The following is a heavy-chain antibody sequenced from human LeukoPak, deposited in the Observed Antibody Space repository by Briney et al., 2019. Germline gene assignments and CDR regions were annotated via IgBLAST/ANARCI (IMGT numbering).Heavy chain of an antibody. V-gene: IGHV1-18*01. D-gene: IGHD3-10*01. CDR2: ISAYNGNT. CDR1: GGTFSSYA. CDR3: ARGLITMVRGVIISNWFDP. J-gene: IGHJ5*02. Sequence: ASVKVSFRASGGTFSSYAISWVRQAPGQGLEWMGWISAYNGNTNYAQKLQGRVTMTTDTSTSTAYMELRSLRSDDTAVYYCARGLITMVRGVIISNWFDPWGQGTLVTVSS.